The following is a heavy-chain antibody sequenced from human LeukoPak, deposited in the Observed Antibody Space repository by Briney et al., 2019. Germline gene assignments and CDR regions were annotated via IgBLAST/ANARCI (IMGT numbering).Heavy chain of an antibody. J-gene: IGHJ4*02. Sequence: GGSLRLSCTTSGFNFSDSRMTWVRQAPGKGLEWVANINRDGIEKRLLASVEGRFTISRDNAKNSLDLQMRSLRPQDTAVYFCVRGDWYFDYWGQGILVTVSP. V-gene: IGHV3-7*04. CDR1: GFNFSDSR. CDR3: VRGDWYFDY. CDR2: INRDGIEK. D-gene: IGHD2-21*01.